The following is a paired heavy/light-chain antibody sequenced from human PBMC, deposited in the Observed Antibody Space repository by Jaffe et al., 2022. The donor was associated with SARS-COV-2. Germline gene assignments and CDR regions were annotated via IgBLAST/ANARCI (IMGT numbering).Heavy chain of an antibody. CDR3: ANEGLGAAAGDPGYYYGMDV. D-gene: IGHD6-13*01. J-gene: IGHJ6*02. CDR1: GFTFSSYG. V-gene: IGHV3-30*18. Sequence: QVQLVESGGGVVQPGRSLRLSCAASGFTFSSYGMHWVRQAPGKGLEWVAVISYDGSNKYYADSVKGRFTISRDNSKNTLYLQMNSLRAEDTAVYYCANEGLGAAAGDPGYYYGMDVWGQGTTVTVSS. CDR2: ISYDGSNK.
Light chain of an antibody. V-gene: IGLV1-44*01. J-gene: IGLJ7*01. CDR2: SNN. CDR3: AAWDDSLNGAV. Sequence: QSVLTQPPSASGTPGQRVTISCSGSSSNIGSNTVNWYQQLPGTAPKLLIYSNNQRPSGVPDRFSGSKSGTSASLAISGLQSEDEADYYCAAWDDSLNGAVFGGGTQLTVL. CDR1: SSNIGSNT.